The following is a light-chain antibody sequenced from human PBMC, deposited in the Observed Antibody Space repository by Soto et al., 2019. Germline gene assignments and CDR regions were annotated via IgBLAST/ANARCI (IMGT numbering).Light chain of an antibody. CDR1: QSVSSN. J-gene: IGKJ4*01. Sequence: EIVLTQSPATLSLSPGERATLSCRASQSVSSNLAWYQQKSGQAPRLLIYGASTRATGIPARFSGSGSGTEFTLTISSLQSEDCAVYYCQQYYTWPITFGGGTKVDIK. CDR3: QQYYTWPIT. CDR2: GAS. V-gene: IGKV3-15*01.